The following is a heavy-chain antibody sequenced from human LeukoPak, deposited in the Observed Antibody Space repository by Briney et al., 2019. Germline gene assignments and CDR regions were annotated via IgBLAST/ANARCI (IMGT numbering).Heavy chain of an antibody. CDR3: ARSSSGWSHWYFDL. CDR1: GGSISSYY. V-gene: IGHV4-59*01. D-gene: IGHD6-19*01. J-gene: IGHJ2*01. Sequence: SETLSLTCTVSGGSISSYYWSWTRQPPGKGLEWIGYIYYSGSTNYNPSLKSRVTISLGTSKNQFSLKLSSVTAADTAVYYCARSSSGWSHWYFDLWGRGALVTVSS. CDR2: IYYSGST.